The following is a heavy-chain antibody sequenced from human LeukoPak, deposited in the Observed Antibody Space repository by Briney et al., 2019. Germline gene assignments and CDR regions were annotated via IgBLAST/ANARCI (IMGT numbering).Heavy chain of an antibody. Sequence: GGSLRLSCAASGLTFSSYWMSWGRQAPGKGLEWVANIKQDGSEKYYVDSVKGRFTISRDNAKNSLYLQMNSLRAEDTAVYYCARGANYYERSGYYSGQALDIWGQWTMVTVSS. CDR1: GLTFSSYW. CDR3: ARGANYYERSGYYSGQALDI. J-gene: IGHJ3*02. V-gene: IGHV3-7*02. D-gene: IGHD3-22*01. CDR2: IKQDGSEK.